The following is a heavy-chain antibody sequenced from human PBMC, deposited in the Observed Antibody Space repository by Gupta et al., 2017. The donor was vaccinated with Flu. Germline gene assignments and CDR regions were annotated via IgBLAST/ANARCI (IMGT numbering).Heavy chain of an antibody. Sequence: RQAPGKGLEWVSTISISGGSTYYADSVKGRFTISRDNSKNTLYLLMNSLRAEDTAVYYWAKVEKRGYSYGLDYWGQGTLVTVSS. V-gene: IGHV3-23*01. CDR3: AKVEKRGYSYGLDY. D-gene: IGHD5-18*01. J-gene: IGHJ4*02. CDR2: ISISGGST.